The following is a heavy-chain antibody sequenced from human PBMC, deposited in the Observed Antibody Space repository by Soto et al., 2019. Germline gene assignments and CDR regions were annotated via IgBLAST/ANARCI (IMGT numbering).Heavy chain of an antibody. V-gene: IGHV4-4*02. CDR3: ARLVYDTRLNYMYFDF. Sequence: QVKLQESGPRLATPSGTLSLTCAVSGVSISSGNWWTWVRQTPQRGLEYIGEIFHDGTANYYPSFERRVAISVDTSKNQFSLKLTSVTAADTAIYFCARLVYDTRLNYMYFDFWGQGALVTVSS. CDR1: GVSISSGNW. J-gene: IGHJ4*02. D-gene: IGHD3-10*01. CDR2: IFHDGTA.